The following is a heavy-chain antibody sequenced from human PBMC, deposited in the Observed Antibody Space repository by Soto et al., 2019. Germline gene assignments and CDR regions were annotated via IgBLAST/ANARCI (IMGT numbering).Heavy chain of an antibody. J-gene: IGHJ5*02. CDR2: ISSRGGST. CDR1: GFIFSDSA. CDR3: AKGKGLGAAGTNWFDP. V-gene: IGHV3-23*01. D-gene: IGHD6-13*01. Sequence: EMQLSESGGGLVQPGGSLRLSCAASGFIFSDSAMSWVRQAPGKGLEWVLTISSRGGSTFYADSVKGRFTISRDNSMDTLYLQMNSLRVEDTAVYYCAKGKGLGAAGTNWFDPWGQGTLVTVSS.